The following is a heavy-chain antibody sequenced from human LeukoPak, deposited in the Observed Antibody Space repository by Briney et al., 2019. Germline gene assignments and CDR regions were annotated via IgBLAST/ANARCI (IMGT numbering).Heavy chain of an antibody. CDR1: GLTFSNYW. J-gene: IGHJ6*02. V-gene: IGHV3-7*03. D-gene: IGHD6-19*01. Sequence: GGSLRLSCAASGLTFSNYWMSWVRQAPGKGLEWVAKINQDGSEKYYVDSVKGRFTISRDNSKNTLYLQMNSLRAEDTAVYYCASILAPGIAVAGTYYYGMDVWGQGTTVTVSS. CDR2: INQDGSEK. CDR3: ASILAPGIAVAGTYYYGMDV.